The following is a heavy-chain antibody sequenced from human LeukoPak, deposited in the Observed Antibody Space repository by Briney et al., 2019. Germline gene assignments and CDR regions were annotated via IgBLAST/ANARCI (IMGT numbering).Heavy chain of an antibody. CDR1: GFTFSSHW. CDR2: ISTDGSRP. Sequence: GGSLRLSCAASGFTFSSHWMHWVRQAPGKGLVWVSGISTDGSRPRYADSVNGRFTISRDNAKNTLYLQMNSLRAEDTAVYFCVRNGQGSTPLDYWGQGTLVTVSS. J-gene: IGHJ4*02. D-gene: IGHD2-8*01. CDR3: VRNGQGSTPLDY. V-gene: IGHV3-74*01.